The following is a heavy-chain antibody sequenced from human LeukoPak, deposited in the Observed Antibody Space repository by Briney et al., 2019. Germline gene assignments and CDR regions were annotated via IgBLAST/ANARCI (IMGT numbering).Heavy chain of an antibody. Sequence: ASVKVSCKASGYTFTSYGISWVRQAPGQGLEWMGWISAYNGNTNYAQKLQGRVTMTTDTSTSTAYMELRSLRSDDTAVYYCARVANYYDSSGRGYYMDVWAKGPRSPSP. CDR1: GYTFTSYG. D-gene: IGHD3-22*01. CDR2: ISAYNGNT. V-gene: IGHV1-18*01. CDR3: ARVANYYDSSGRGYYMDV. J-gene: IGHJ6*03.